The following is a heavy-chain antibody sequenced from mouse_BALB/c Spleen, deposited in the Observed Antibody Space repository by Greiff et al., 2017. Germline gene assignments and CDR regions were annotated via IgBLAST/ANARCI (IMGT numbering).Heavy chain of an antibody. CDR1: GYTFTSYN. V-gene: IGHV1-12*01. Sequence: QVQLQQSGAELVKPGASVKMSCKASGYTFTSYNMHWVKQTPGQGLEWIGAIYPGNGDTSYNQKFKGKATLTADKSSSTAYMQLSSLTAEDSADYCCARCRRAMDYWGQGTSVTVSS. CDR2: IYPGNGDT. J-gene: IGHJ4*01. CDR3: ARCRRAMDY.